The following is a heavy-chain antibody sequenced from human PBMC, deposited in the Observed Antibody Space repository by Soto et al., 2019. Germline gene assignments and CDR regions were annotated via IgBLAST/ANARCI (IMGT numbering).Heavy chain of an antibody. V-gene: IGHV1-69*14. CDR2: IVPTVDTS. Sequence: QVQLVQSGAEVRQPASSVKDSCKTSGATFSSYAITWVRQAPGQGLEWMGGIVPTVDTSTYAQKFQGRVTITADKFTTTVYMELSSLRSDDTAVYYYVRVVAIPGYPDNCGQGTLVSVSS. CDR3: VRVVAIPGYPDN. CDR1: GATFSSYA. J-gene: IGHJ4*02. D-gene: IGHD5-12*01.